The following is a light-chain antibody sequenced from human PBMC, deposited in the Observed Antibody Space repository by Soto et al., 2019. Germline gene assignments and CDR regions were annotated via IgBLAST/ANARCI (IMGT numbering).Light chain of an antibody. CDR2: GAS. CDR3: QQYGSSPLT. V-gene: IGKV3-20*01. Sequence: EIVLTQSPGTLSLSPGDRATLSCRASQTVSFSYLAWYQQKPGQAPRLLIYGASSRATGIPDRFSGSESGTDFTLTISRLEPEDFAVYFCQQYGSSPLTFGGGTQVEIK. J-gene: IGKJ4*01. CDR1: QTVSFSY.